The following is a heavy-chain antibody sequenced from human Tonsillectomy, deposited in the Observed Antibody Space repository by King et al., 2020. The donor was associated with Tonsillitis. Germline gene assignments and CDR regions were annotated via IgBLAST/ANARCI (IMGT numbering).Heavy chain of an antibody. CDR1: GFTYGDYG. CDR2: INWNGGST. CDR3: ARALYPYSSNLCDY. V-gene: IGHV3-20*01. J-gene: IGHJ4*02. Sequence: VQLVESGGGVVRPGGSLRLSCEASGFTYGDYGMSWVRQAPGKGLEWVSGINWNGGSTGYADSVKGRFTISRDNAKNSLHLQMNSLRDEDTALYHCARALYPYSSNLCDYWGQGTLVTVSS. D-gene: IGHD4-11*01.